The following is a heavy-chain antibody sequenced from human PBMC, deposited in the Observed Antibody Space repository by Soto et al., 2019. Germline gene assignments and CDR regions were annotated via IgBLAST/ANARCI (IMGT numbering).Heavy chain of an antibody. CDR2: IIPIFGTA. V-gene: IGHV1-69*06. CDR1: GGPLSSYA. D-gene: IGHD2-2*01. Sequence: GASVKVSCKASGGPLSSYAISWVRQAPGQGLEWMGGIIPIFGTANYAQKFQGRVTITADKSTSTAYMELSSLRSEDTAVYYCARDKDILVVPRGYNWFDPWCQGNLVTVSS. J-gene: IGHJ5*02. CDR3: ARDKDILVVPRGYNWFDP.